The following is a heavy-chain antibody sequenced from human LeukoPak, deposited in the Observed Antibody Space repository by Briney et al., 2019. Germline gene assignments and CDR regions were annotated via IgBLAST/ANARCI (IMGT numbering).Heavy chain of an antibody. CDR2: IKLDGSEV. CDR1: GFTFSYYW. V-gene: IGHV3-7*01. D-gene: IGHD3-16*02. Sequence: PGGSLRLSCAASGFTFSYYWMTWVRRAPGKGLEWVASIKLDGSEVHYVDSVKGRFTISRDNSENSLYLQMNSLRVEDMAVYHCARILLGTGESSLYRPSDYWGQGTLVTVSS. CDR3: ARILLGTGESSLYRPSDY. J-gene: IGHJ4*02.